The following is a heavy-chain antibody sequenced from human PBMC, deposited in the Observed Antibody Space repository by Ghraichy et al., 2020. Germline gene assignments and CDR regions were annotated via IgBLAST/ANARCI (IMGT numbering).Heavy chain of an antibody. CDR3: TRQGNTLDI. CDR2: IRSKSNNYAT. J-gene: IGHJ3*02. D-gene: IGHD2/OR15-2a*01. CDR1: GFTFSGSA. V-gene: IGHV3-73*01. Sequence: GGSLRLSCAASGFTFSGSAMHWVRQASGKRLEWVAHIRSKSNNYATAYSASVTGRFTISSDDSKNTAYLQMSRLKTEDTAVYYCTRQGNTLDIWGQGTVVTVSS.